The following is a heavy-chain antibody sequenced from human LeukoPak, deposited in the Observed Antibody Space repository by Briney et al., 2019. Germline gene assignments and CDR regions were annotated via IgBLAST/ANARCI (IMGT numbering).Heavy chain of an antibody. CDR2: IYYAGSS. D-gene: IGHD6-6*01. CDR3: ARQPITSSSLPYYFDY. Sequence: PSETLSLTCTVSGVSIKNHYWSWIRQPPGKGLEWIANIYYAGSSNYNPSLKSRVSVSIDASKNHLSSQLTSVTAADTAIYYCARQPITSSSLPYYFDYWGQGTLVTVSS. V-gene: IGHV4-59*08. J-gene: IGHJ4*02. CDR1: GVSIKNHY.